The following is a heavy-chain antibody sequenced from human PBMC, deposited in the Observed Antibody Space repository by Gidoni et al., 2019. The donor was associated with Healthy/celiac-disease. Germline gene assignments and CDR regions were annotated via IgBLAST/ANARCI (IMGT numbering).Heavy chain of an antibody. CDR3: AKDLFYYDSSGYYSYYYYYGMDV. CDR2: ISYDGSNK. CDR1: GFTFSSYG. V-gene: IGHV3-30*18. D-gene: IGHD3-22*01. J-gene: IGHJ6*02. Sequence: QVPLVESGGGVVQPGRSLRLSCAASGFTFSSYGMHGVRQAPGKGLEWVAVISYDGSNKYYADSVKGRFTISRDNSKNTLYLQMNSLRAEDTAVYYCAKDLFYYDSSGYYSYYYYYGMDVWGQGTTVTVSS.